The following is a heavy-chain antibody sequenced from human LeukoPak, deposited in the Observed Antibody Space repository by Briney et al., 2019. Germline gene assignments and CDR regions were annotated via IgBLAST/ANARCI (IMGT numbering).Heavy chain of an antibody. V-gene: IGHV3-23*01. D-gene: IGHD3-22*01. CDR3: ARSADRSGYFREITLYYFDY. CDR1: GFTFSSYA. J-gene: IGHJ4*02. CDR2: ISGSGGST. Sequence: PGGSLRLSCAASGFTFSSYAMSWVRQAPGKGLEWVSAISGSGGSTYYADSVRGRFTISRDNAKKSLYLQMNGLRAEDTAVYYCARSADRSGYFREITLYYFDYWGQGTLVTVSS.